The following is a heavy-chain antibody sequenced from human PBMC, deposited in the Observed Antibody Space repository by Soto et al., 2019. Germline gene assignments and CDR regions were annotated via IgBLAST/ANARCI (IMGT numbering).Heavy chain of an antibody. J-gene: IGHJ4*02. CDR1: GFTFSSYW. V-gene: IGHV3-7*05. Sequence: PGGSLRLSCAASGFTFSSYWMSWVRQAPGKGLEWVANIKQDGSEKYYVDSVKGRFTISRDNAKNSLYLQMNSLRADDTALYYCAKDRQPDGIWTFDYWGQGILVTVSS. CDR2: IKQDGSEK. D-gene: IGHD3-9*01. CDR3: AKDRQPDGIWTFDY.